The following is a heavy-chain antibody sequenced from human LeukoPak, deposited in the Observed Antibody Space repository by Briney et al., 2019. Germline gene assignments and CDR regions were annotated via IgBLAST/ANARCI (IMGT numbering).Heavy chain of an antibody. CDR2: IYYSGST. CDR1: GGSLSSGDYY. D-gene: IGHD3-22*01. CDR3: ARLYYYDSSGLDY. J-gene: IGHJ4*02. V-gene: IGHV4-30-4*08. Sequence: SETLSLTCTVSGGSLSSGDYYWSWIRQPPGKGPEWIGYIYYSGSTYYNPSLKSRVTISVDTSKNQFSLKLSSVTAADTAVYYCARLYYYDSSGLDYWGQGTLVTVSS.